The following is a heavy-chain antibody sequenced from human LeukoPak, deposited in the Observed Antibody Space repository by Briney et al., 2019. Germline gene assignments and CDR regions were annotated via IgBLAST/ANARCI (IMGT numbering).Heavy chain of an antibody. CDR3: ARDRVLRFLEWLFDY. J-gene: IGHJ4*02. CDR1: GFTFSSYW. V-gene: IGHV3-33*08. Sequence: PGGSLRLSCAASGFTFSSYWMHWVRQAPGKGLEWVAVIWYDGSNKYYADSVKGRFTISRDNSKNTLYLQMNSLRAEDTAVYYCARDRVLRFLEWLFDYWGQGTLVTVSS. CDR2: IWYDGSNK. D-gene: IGHD3-3*01.